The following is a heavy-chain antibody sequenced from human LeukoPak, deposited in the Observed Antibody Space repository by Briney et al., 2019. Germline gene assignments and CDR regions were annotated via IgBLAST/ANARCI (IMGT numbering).Heavy chain of an antibody. CDR3: ARGGAWDMVRGVIILDAFDI. Sequence: ASVKVSCKASGYTFTSYGINWLRQAPGQGLEWMGWINPNSGGTNYAQKFQGRVTMTRDTSISTAYMELSRLRSDDTAVYYCARGGAWDMVRGVIILDAFDIWGQGTMVTVSS. D-gene: IGHD3-10*01. CDR1: GYTFTSYG. CDR2: INPNSGGT. J-gene: IGHJ3*02. V-gene: IGHV1-2*02.